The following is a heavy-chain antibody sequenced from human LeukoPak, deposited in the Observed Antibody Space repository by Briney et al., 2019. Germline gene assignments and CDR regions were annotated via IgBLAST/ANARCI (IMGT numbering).Heavy chain of an antibody. CDR2: IIPIFGTA. J-gene: IGHJ6*04. Sequence: ASVKVSCKASGYTFTSYGISWVRQAPGQGLEWMGWIIPIFGTANYAQKFQGRVTITADKSTSTAYMELSSLRPDDTAGYYCARRFMVRGVIRTYYQYYGLGVWGKGTKVTVSS. CDR1: GYTFTSYG. D-gene: IGHD3-10*01. CDR3: ARRFMVRGVIRTYYQYYGLGV. V-gene: IGHV1-69*06.